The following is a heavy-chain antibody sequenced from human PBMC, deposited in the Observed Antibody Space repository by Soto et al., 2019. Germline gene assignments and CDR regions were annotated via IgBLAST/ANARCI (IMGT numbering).Heavy chain of an antibody. Sequence: QVQLVQSGAEVKTPGSSVRVSCKASGGTFSRYTLNWVRQAPGQGLEWMGGIIPRFGTRNYAPTLQDRVTIIADESTNTAYMELDSLMSEDTAVYYCARGRGIYISGRSELDQWGQGTLVTVSS. J-gene: IGHJ4*02. CDR1: GGTFSRYT. CDR2: IIPRFGTR. D-gene: IGHD3-16*01. V-gene: IGHV1-69*01. CDR3: ARGRGIYISGRSELDQ.